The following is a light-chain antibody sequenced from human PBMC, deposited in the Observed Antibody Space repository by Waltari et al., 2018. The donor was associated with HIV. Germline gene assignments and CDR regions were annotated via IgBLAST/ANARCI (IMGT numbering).Light chain of an antibody. CDR1: QRVSSN. Sequence: RVMTQSPATLSVSPGERATLSCRASQRVSSNLAWYQQKPGQAPRLLIYGASTRATGIPARFSGSGSETEFTLTSGSLQSEDFAVYYCQEYKNWPLSTFGGGTKVEIK. J-gene: IGKJ4*01. V-gene: IGKV3-15*01. CDR2: GAS. CDR3: QEYKNWPLST.